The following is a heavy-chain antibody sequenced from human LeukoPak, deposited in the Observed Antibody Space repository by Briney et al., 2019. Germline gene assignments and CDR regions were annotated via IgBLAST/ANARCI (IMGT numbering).Heavy chain of an antibody. CDR1: GFTFSSYW. V-gene: IGHV3-7*01. CDR2: IKQDGSEK. CDR3: ARVVSSSGGFDY. Sequence: PGGSLRLSCAASGFTFSSYWMSWVRRAPGKGLEWAANIKQDGSEKYYVDSVKGRFTISRDNAKKSLYLQMNSLRAEDTAVYFCARVVSSSGGFDYWGQGTLVTVSS. J-gene: IGHJ4*02. D-gene: IGHD6-13*01.